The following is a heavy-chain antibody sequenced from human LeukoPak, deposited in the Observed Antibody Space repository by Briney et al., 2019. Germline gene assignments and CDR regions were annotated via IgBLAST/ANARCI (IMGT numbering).Heavy chain of an antibody. Sequence: GGSLRLSCAAPGFTFSSYEMNWVRQAPGKGLEWASYISSSGSTIYYADSVKGRFTISRDNAKNSLYLQMNSLRAEDTAVYYCARDRGSGWYGGYFDYWGQGTLVTVSS. CDR3: ARDRGSGWYGGYFDY. D-gene: IGHD6-19*01. CDR1: GFTFSSYE. CDR2: ISSSGSTI. J-gene: IGHJ4*02. V-gene: IGHV3-48*03.